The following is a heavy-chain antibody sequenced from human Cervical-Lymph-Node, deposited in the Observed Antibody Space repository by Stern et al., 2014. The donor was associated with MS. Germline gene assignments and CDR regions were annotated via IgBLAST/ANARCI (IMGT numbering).Heavy chain of an antibody. V-gene: IGHV5-51*01. CDR1: GYTFTSYW. CDR3: ARQRYFDY. CDR2: IFPGGSDI. J-gene: IGHJ4*02. Sequence: VQLVQSGPEVKRPGESLKISCQASGYTFTSYWIGWVRQMPGKGLEWIAIIFPGGSDIRYSPSFQGQVPTSANKSSSTASLQWNNLKASDTAIYYCARQRYFDYWGQGTLVTGSS.